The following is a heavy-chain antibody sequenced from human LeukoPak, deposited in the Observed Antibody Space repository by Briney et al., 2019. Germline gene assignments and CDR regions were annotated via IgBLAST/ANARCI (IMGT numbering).Heavy chain of an antibody. Sequence: SETLSLTCTVSGDSISGNYWTWIRQPPGKGLEWIGYIYYSGSTNYSASLKSRVTISVDTSKNQFSLKLSSVTAADTAVYYCARLGDGDNLRYFGYWGQGTLVTVSS. J-gene: IGHJ4*02. CDR1: GDSISGNY. CDR3: ARLGDGDNLRYFGY. D-gene: IGHD5-24*01. CDR2: IYYSGST. V-gene: IGHV4-59*08.